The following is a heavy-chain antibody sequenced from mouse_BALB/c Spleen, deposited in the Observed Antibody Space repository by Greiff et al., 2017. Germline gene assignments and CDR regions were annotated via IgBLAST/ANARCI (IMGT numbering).Heavy chain of an antibody. Sequence: VQLQQSGAELVRPGTSVKVSCKASGYAFTNYLIEWVKQRPGQGLEWIGVINPGSGGTNYNEKFKGKATLTADKSSSTAYMQLSSLTSDDSAVYFCARDRYGKPLDYWGQGTTLTVSS. J-gene: IGHJ2*01. CDR1: GYAFTNYL. CDR2: INPGSGGT. V-gene: IGHV1-54*03. D-gene: IGHD2-10*02. CDR3: ARDRYGKPLDY.